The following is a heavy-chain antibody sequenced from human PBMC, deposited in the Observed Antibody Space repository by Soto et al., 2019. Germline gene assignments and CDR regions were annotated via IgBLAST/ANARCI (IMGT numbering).Heavy chain of an antibody. Sequence: GASVKVCCKTSGYTFSSSGISWVRQAPGQGLEWMGWISPHKDNTYYAQRLQGRVTMTTDTSTSTAYMELRSLRSDDTAVYFCARDLDGSGSYYTKYWGQGTLVTVSS. D-gene: IGHD3-10*01. V-gene: IGHV1-18*01. J-gene: IGHJ4*02. CDR1: GYTFSSSG. CDR2: ISPHKDNT. CDR3: ARDLDGSGSYYTKY.